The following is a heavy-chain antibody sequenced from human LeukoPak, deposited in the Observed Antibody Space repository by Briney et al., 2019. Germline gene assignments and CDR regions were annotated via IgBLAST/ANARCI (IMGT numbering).Heavy chain of an antibody. Sequence: PSETLSLTCTVSGGSISSYYWSWIRQPAGKGLEWIGRIYTSGSTNYNPSLKSRVTMSVDTSKNQFSLKLSSVTAADTAMYYCARYDVWGTYRAFDYWGQGTLVTVSS. CDR3: ARYDVWGTYRAFDY. CDR2: IYTSGST. D-gene: IGHD3-16*02. J-gene: IGHJ4*02. CDR1: GGSISSYY. V-gene: IGHV4-4*07.